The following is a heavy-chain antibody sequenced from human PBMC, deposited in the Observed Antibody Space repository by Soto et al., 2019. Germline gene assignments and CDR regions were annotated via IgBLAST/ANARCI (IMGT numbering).Heavy chain of an antibody. D-gene: IGHD3-3*02. Sequence: SETLSLTCAVSGGSVSSSNYYWGWIRQSPGKGLEWIGSIYYSGSTYYNPSLESRVTISVDKSKNQFSLKVISVTAADTAVYYCARLEGLATFSYYFDYWGQVTLFPVSS. V-gene: IGHV4-39*01. CDR3: ARLEGLATFSYYFDY. J-gene: IGHJ4*02. CDR1: GGSVSSSNYY. CDR2: IYYSGST.